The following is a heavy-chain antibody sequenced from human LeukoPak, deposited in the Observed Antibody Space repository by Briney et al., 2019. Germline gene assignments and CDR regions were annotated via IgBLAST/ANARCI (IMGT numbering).Heavy chain of an antibody. CDR3: ARGFFEDCGADCFPDVFDF. Sequence: GGSLRLSCAASGFTFSSYSMNWVRQAPGKGLEWLSYISSSSETIDYADSVEGRFTVSRDNAKKSLYLQMNSLRAEDTAVYYCARGFFEDCGADCFPDVFDFWGQGTMVTVSS. CDR2: ISSSSETI. CDR1: GFTFSSYS. J-gene: IGHJ3*01. D-gene: IGHD2-21*01. V-gene: IGHV3-48*01.